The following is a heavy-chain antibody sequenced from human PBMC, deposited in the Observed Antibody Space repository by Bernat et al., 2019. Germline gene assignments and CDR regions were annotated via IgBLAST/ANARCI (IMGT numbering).Heavy chain of an antibody. V-gene: IGHV3-23*01. J-gene: IGHJ3*01. CDR2: LSHTDGAA. CDR3: GRGVRDRGWGAFDF. D-gene: IGHD3-10*01. Sequence: EVQLLDSGGGLVQPGGSLRLSGVASGFALSSSAVSWVRQAPGMGPVWVSSLSHTDGAAYYADSVKGRFTISRVISSNTLYLQMNSLRTEDTAIYYYGRGVRDRGWGAFDFWGQGTMVSVSS. CDR1: GFALSSSA.